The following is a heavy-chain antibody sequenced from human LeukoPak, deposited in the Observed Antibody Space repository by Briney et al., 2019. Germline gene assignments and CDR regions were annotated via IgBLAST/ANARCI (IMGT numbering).Heavy chain of an antibody. Sequence: PGGSLRLSCAASGFTFSSYGMHWVRQAPGKGLEWVAVISYDGSNKYYADSVKGRFTISRDNSKNTLYLQMNSLRAEDTALYYCARSARDPLKFDYWGQGTLVTVSS. CDR1: GFTFSSYG. J-gene: IGHJ4*02. D-gene: IGHD5-24*01. CDR3: ARSARDPLKFDY. CDR2: ISYDGSNK. V-gene: IGHV3-30*03.